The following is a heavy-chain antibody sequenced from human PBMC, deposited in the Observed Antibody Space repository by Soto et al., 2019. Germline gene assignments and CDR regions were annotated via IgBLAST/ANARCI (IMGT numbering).Heavy chain of an antibody. CDR2: ISHGGNEK. J-gene: IGHJ6*02. Sequence: QVQLLESGGGVVQPGRSLRLSCAASGFIFSSYAMHWVRQAPGKGLEWVAVISHGGNEKYYADSVEGRFTISRDNSKNTVYLQMNGLRPEDTAVYYCAKVSSDRGYYYFAMDVWGQGTTVTVSS. D-gene: IGHD3-10*01. V-gene: IGHV3-30*18. CDR3: AKVSSDRGYYYFAMDV. CDR1: GFIFSSYA.